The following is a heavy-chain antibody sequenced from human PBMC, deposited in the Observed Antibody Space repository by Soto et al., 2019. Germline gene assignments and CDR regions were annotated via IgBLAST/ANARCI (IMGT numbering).Heavy chain of an antibody. V-gene: IGHV3-15*07. CDR1: GVTLTDVW. Sequence: PGGSLRLSCAVSGVTLTDVWMNWVRQAPGKGPEWVGRIKSNTAGGTTDFAAPVKGRFTISRDDSQNTLYLQMDSLKTEDTAVYFCSLVYNQYFISWGRGTWATVSS. CDR2: IKSNTAGGTT. CDR3: SLVYNQYFIS. J-gene: IGHJ4*02. D-gene: IGHD1-1*01.